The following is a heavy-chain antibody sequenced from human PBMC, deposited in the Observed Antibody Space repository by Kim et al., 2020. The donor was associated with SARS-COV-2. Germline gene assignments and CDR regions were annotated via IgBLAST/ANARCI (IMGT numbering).Heavy chain of an antibody. CDR3: ARVNWNDVIDH. V-gene: IGHV4-4*07. CDR1: GDSISSYY. CDR2: MYVDGSN. J-gene: IGHJ4*02. Sequence: SETLSLTCSITGDSISSYYWSWVRQPAGKGLEWIGRMYVDGSNNYNPSLKSRVTMSLDTSKNQFSLKVNSVTAADTAMYYCARVNWNDVIDHWGQGTLVT. D-gene: IGHD1-1*01.